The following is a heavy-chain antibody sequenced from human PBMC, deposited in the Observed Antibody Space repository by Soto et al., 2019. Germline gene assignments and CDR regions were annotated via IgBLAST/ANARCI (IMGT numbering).Heavy chain of an antibody. D-gene: IGHD6-13*01. CDR1: GYTFTSYA. CDR2: INAGNGDT. Sequence: ASVKVSCKASGYTFTSYAMHWVRQAPGQRLEWMGWINAGNGDTKYSQKFQGRVTITRDTSASTAYMELSSLRSEDTAVYYCERDDISSWYFDYWGHVPLVPVS. J-gene: IGHJ4*01. CDR3: ERDDISSWYFDY. V-gene: IGHV1-3*01.